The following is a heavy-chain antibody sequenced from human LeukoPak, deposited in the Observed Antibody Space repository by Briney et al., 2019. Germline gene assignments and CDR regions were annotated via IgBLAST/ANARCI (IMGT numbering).Heavy chain of an antibody. Sequence: PSETLSLTCTVSGGSISSYYWSWIRQPPGKGLEWIGYIYYSGSTNYNPSLKSRVTISVDKSKNQFSLKLSSVTAADTAVYYCARDTLDYYDSSGPGDYWGQGTLVTISA. J-gene: IGHJ4*02. CDR2: IYYSGST. CDR1: GGSISSYY. D-gene: IGHD3-22*01. CDR3: ARDTLDYYDSSGPGDY. V-gene: IGHV4-59*12.